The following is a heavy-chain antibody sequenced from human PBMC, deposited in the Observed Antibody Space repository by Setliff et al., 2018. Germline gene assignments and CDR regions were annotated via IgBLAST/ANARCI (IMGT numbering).Heavy chain of an antibody. CDR1: GASITDSY. J-gene: IGHJ2*01. CDR2: IYYSGST. D-gene: IGHD3-22*01. CDR3: ARHHAQYYSDSSGYYYEDWYFDL. Sequence: SETLSLTCSVSGASITDSYWSWIRRPPGKGLEYIGYIYYSGSTNYNPSLKSRVTISVDTSKNQFSLKLNSVTAADTAVYYCARHHAQYYSDSSGYYYEDWYFDLWGRGTLVTFSS. V-gene: IGHV4-59*08.